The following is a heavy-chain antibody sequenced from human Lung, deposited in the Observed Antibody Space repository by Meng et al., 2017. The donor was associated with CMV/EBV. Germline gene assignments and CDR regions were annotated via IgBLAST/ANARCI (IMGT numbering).Heavy chain of an antibody. Sequence: QLQLQEWGPGLVTPSVTRSLPCAVSGGSISSSNWWSWVRQPPGKGLEWIGEIYHSGSTNYNPSLKSRVTISVDKSKNQFSLKLSSVTAADTAVYYCASFPPPGKQWLVTDYWGQGTLVTVSS. CDR1: GGSISSSNW. CDR3: ASFPPPGKQWLVTDY. CDR2: IYHSGST. J-gene: IGHJ4*02. V-gene: IGHV4-4*02. D-gene: IGHD6-19*01.